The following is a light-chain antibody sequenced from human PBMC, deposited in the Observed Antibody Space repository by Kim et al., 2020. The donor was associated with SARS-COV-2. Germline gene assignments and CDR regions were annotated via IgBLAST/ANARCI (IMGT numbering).Light chain of an antibody. V-gene: IGKV3-20*01. CDR1: QSVHSDS. CDR2: SAS. CDR3: HHYGASPWT. J-gene: IGKJ1*01. Sequence: SPGERATLSCRASQSVHSDSVAWYQHKPGQAPKLLIYSASTRATGIPDRFSGSASGTDFTLTISRLEPEDFAVYFCHHYGASPWTFGQGTKVDIK.